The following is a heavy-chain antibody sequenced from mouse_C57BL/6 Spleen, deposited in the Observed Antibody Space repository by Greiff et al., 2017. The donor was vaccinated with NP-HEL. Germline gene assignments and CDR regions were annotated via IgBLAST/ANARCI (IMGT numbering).Heavy chain of an antibody. Sequence: QVQLQQSGAELARPGASVKLSCKASGYTFTSYGISWVKQRTGQGLEWIGEIYPRSGNTYYNEKFKGKATLTADKSSSTAYMELRSLTSEDSAVYFCARGGGAIYYYGSSSFWYFDVWGTGTTVTVSS. V-gene: IGHV1-81*01. CDR3: ARGGGAIYYYGSSSFWYFDV. J-gene: IGHJ1*03. CDR1: GYTFTSYG. D-gene: IGHD1-1*01. CDR2: IYPRSGNT.